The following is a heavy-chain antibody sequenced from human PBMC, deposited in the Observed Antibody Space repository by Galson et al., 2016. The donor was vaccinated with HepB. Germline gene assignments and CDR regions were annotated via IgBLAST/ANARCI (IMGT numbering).Heavy chain of an antibody. CDR2: VNRYGTTT. CDR1: GFFFSGRA. J-gene: IGHJ4*02. Sequence: SLRLSCAASGFFFSGRAMSWVRQAPGEGLEWVAGVNRYGTTTGYAASVKGRFTISRDNSKNILYLQMDSLRTEDTALYYCARDDYSGGRGSPDYWGQGTLVTVS. V-gene: IGHV3-23*01. D-gene: IGHD4/OR15-4a*01. CDR3: ARDDYSGGRGSPDY.